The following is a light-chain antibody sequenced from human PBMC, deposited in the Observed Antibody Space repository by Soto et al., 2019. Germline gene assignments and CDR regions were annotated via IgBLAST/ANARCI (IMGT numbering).Light chain of an antibody. V-gene: IGKV3-11*01. CDR1: QSISNY. CDR2: DAS. Sequence: DIVLTQSPATLSLSPGERATLSCRASQSISNYLGWYQQKPGQAPRLLIYDASNRATGIPARFSGSWSGTDFTLTISSLEPGDFAVYYCQQRSNWPLTFGGGTNVEIK. J-gene: IGKJ4*01. CDR3: QQRSNWPLT.